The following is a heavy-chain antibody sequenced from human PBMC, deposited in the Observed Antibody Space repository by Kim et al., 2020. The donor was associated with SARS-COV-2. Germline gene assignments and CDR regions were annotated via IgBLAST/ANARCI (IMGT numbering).Heavy chain of an antibody. J-gene: IGHJ2*01. D-gene: IGHD3-10*01. Sequence: GGSLRLSCAASGFTFSSYGMHWVRQAPGKGLEWVAVIWYDGSNKYYADSVKGRFTISRDNSKNTLYLQMNSLRAEDTAVYYCARGVAVTMVRGAIRAQNWYFDLWGRGTLVTVSS. CDR1: GFTFSSYG. CDR3: ARGVAVTMVRGAIRAQNWYFDL. CDR2: IWYDGSNK. V-gene: IGHV3-33*01.